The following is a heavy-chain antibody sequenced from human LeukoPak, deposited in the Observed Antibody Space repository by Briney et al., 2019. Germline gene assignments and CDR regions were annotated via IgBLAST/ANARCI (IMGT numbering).Heavy chain of an antibody. V-gene: IGHV3-21*01. D-gene: IGHD6-19*01. CDR3: ARDDEIAVAGTLTSDY. CDR1: GFTFSSYS. Sequence: GGSLRLSCAASGFTFSSYSMNWVRQAPGKGLEWVSSISSSSSYIYYADSVKGRFTISRDNAKNSLYLQMNSLRAEDTAVYYCARDDEIAVAGTLTSDYWGQGTLVTVSS. J-gene: IGHJ4*02. CDR2: ISSSSSYI.